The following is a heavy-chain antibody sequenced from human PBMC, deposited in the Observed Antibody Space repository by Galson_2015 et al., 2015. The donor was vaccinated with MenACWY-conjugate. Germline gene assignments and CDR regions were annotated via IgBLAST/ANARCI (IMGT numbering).Heavy chain of an antibody. CDR3: ARSRYNTGWAFDY. CDR1: GYTINGHF. Sequence: SVKVSCKASGYTINGHFLHWVRQAPGQGLEWMGRINPNSGGTNYAEKFQGRVTMTWDTSFSTSYMDLSSEDTAIYFCARSRYNTGWAFDYWGQGTLVTVSS. V-gene: IGHV1-2*06. CDR2: INPNSGGT. J-gene: IGHJ4*02. D-gene: IGHD5-24*01.